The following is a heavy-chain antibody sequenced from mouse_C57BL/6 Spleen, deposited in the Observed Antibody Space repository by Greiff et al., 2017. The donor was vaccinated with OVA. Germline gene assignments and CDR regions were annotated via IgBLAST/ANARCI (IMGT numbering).Heavy chain of an antibody. D-gene: IGHD2-3*01. CDR1: GYTFTSYD. V-gene: IGHV1-85*01. CDR2: IYPRDGST. J-gene: IGHJ4*01. CDR3: AIYDGYLYYAMDY. Sequence: QVQLQQSGPELVKPGASVKLSCKASGYTFTSYDINWVKQRPGQGLEWIGWIYPRDGSTKYNEKFKGKATLTVDTSSSTAYMELHSLTSEDSAVYFCAIYDGYLYYAMDYWGQGTSVTVSS.